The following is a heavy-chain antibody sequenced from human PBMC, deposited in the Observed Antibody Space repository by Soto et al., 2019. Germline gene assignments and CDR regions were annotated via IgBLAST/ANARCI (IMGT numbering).Heavy chain of an antibody. V-gene: IGHV3-21*01. Sequence: GSLRLSCTGSGFPFSAYNINWVRQAPGKGLEWVSSITVGSSHIYQPNSVKGRFTISRDDAKNSVYLQIDSLRDEDTALYYCSRSPEVGVRGASWGQGTLVTVSS. J-gene: IGHJ5*02. CDR3: SRSPEVGVRGAS. CDR1: GFPFSAYN. D-gene: IGHD3-16*01. CDR2: ITVGSSHI.